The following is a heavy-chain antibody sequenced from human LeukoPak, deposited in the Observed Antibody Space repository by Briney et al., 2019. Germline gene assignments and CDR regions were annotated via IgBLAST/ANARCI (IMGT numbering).Heavy chain of an antibody. Sequence: SETLSLTCDVSGDSGASSGRYWSGWFRQPPGMGLEWIGYVHSSGSTKYNSSLGSRVTISMDTSRNQFSLKLSSVTAADTAVYFCTRGGGWLIDFWGRGTLVTVSS. V-gene: IGHV4-61*01. D-gene: IGHD5-24*01. CDR2: VHSSGST. CDR3: TRGGGWLIDF. CDR1: GDSGASSGRYW. J-gene: IGHJ4*02.